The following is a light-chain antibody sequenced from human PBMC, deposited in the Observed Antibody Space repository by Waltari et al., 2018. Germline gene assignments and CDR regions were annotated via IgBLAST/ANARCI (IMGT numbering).Light chain of an antibody. CDR2: EVT. Sequence: QSALTQPASVSGSPGQSITISCTGTNSDVGSYNYVSWYQQHPGKAPKLMIYEVTNRPSGLSNRFSGSKSGNTASLTITELQAEVEADYYCSSYAGNDLVIFGGGTKLTVL. J-gene: IGLJ2*01. CDR1: NSDVGSYNY. V-gene: IGLV2-14*01. CDR3: SSYAGNDLVI.